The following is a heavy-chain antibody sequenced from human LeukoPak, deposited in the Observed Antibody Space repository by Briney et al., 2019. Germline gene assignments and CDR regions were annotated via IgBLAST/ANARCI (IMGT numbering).Heavy chain of an antibody. CDR2: IWYDGSNK. J-gene: IGHJ5*02. Sequence: PGGSLRLSCAASGFTFSSYGVHWVRQAAGKGLEWVAVIWYDGSNKYYADSVKGRFTISRDNSKNTLYLQMNSLRAEDTAVYYCAKAGGHYYDSSGYYSPFDPWGQGTLVTVSS. CDR3: AKAGGHYYDSSGYYSPFDP. D-gene: IGHD3-22*01. CDR1: GFTFSSYG. V-gene: IGHV3-33*06.